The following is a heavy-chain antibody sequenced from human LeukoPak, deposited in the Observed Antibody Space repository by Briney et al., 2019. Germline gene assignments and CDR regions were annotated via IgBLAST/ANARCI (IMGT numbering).Heavy chain of an antibody. CDR3: VTDGVYFGGGLNWFDP. D-gene: IGHD3-10*01. V-gene: IGHV1-2*06. J-gene: IGHJ5*02. CDR1: GYTFTGFY. CDR2: INPNSGGT. Sequence: ASVKVSCKASGYTFTGFYMHWVRQAPGQGLEWMGRINPNSGGTNYAQKFQGRVTMTSDTSISTAFVELSTLRSDDTAIYFCVTDGVYFGGGLNWFDPWGQGTLVTVSS.